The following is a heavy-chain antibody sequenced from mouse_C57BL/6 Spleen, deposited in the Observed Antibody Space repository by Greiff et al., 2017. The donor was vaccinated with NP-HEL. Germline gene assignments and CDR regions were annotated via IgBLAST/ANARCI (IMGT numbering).Heavy chain of an antibody. D-gene: IGHD1-1*01. CDR3: AREVVDY. CDR2: IDPSDSYT. Sequence: QVQLKQPGAELVMPGASVKLSCKASGYTFTSYWMHWVKQRPGQGLEWIGEIDPSDSYTNYNQKFKGKSTLTVDKSSSTAYMQLSSLTSEDAAVYFCAREVVDYWGQGTTLTVSS. CDR1: GYTFTSYW. V-gene: IGHV1-69*01. J-gene: IGHJ2*01.